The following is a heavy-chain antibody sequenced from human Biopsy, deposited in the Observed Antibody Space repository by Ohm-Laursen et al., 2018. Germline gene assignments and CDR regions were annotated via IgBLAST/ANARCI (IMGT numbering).Heavy chain of an antibody. V-gene: IGHV3-23*01. J-gene: IGHJ5*01. CDR3: VKQWGGYNFDS. Sequence: SLRLSCSASGFTFSSFAMSWVPQAPGRGLGWVAHIDVSDYNTYYADSVRGRFTISRDNSKQMVHLEINSLTADDTAVYYCVKQWGGYNFDSWGQGTLVTVSS. D-gene: IGHD1-14*01. CDR1: GFTFSSFA. CDR2: IDVSDYNT.